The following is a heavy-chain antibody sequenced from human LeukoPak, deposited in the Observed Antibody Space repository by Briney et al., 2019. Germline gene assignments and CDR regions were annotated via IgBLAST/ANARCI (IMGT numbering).Heavy chain of an antibody. Sequence: GGSLRLSCAASGFTFSSYEMNWVRQAPGKGLEWVSYISSSGSTIYYADSVKGRFTISRDNAKNSLYLQMDSLRVEDTAGYYCAREGWDLNALDIWGQGTMVTVSP. CDR2: ISSSGSTI. V-gene: IGHV3-48*03. CDR1: GFTFSSYE. J-gene: IGHJ3*02. CDR3: AREGWDLNALDI. D-gene: IGHD1-26*01.